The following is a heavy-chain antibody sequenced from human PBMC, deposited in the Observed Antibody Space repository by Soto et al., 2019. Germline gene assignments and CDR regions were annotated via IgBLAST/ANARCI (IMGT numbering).Heavy chain of an antibody. CDR1: GLTFRYYA. D-gene: IGHD3-10*01. CDR3: TRGPSRSDYGSYYCPSYYDF. V-gene: IGHV3-49*04. J-gene: IGHJ4*02. Sequence: GGSLRLSCSGSGLTFRYYALTWVRQAPGKGLEWVGLIRSKAYGATTQYAASVNGRFSISRDDSENIAYLQMSGLKSEDTGVYYCTRGPSRSDYGSYYCPSYYDFWGQGTLVTVSS. CDR2: IRSKAYGATT.